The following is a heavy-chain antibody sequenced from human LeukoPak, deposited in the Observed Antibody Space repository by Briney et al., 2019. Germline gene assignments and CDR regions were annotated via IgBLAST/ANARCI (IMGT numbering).Heavy chain of an antibody. J-gene: IGHJ4*02. CDR2: IHKDGLHT. CDR1: GFTFNEFW. D-gene: IGHD6-25*01. CDR3: ARESGAAGTYYLDH. Sequence: GGSLRLSCAASGFTFNEFWMHWVRQAPGKGLMWVSRIHKDGLHTWYADSMKGRFTISRDNAENTVYLQLNSLRVEDTAVYYCARESGAAGTYYLDHWGQGNLVTVSS. V-gene: IGHV3-74*01.